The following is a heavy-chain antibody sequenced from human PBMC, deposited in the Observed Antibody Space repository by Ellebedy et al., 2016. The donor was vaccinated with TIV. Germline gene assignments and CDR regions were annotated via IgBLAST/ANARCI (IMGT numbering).Heavy chain of an antibody. J-gene: IGHJ4*02. CDR3: ARDQWLGRAYYFDY. V-gene: IGHV3-7*01. CDR1: GFTFSNYW. D-gene: IGHD6-19*01. CDR2: IKQDGSER. Sequence: GESLKISCAASGFTFSNYWMNWVRQAPGKGLEWVANIKQDGSERYYVDSVKGRFAISRDNAKNSLYLQMNSLGDEDTAVYYCARDQWLGRAYYFDYWGQGTLVTVSS.